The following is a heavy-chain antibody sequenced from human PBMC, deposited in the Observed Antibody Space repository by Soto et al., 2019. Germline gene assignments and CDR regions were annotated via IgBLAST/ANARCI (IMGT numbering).Heavy chain of an antibody. CDR2: ISRGGDGT. J-gene: IGHJ4*02. CDR1: GFTFINYA. D-gene: IGHD6-19*01. CDR3: AREGSGWTGGDH. V-gene: IGHV3-23*01. Sequence: PGVSLRLSCAASGFTFINYAMKWVRQAPGKGLEWVSSISRGGDGTYYADSVKGRFTISRDTSKNTVYLEMNSRRGEDTAVYYCAREGSGWTGGDHLGQGTLVTVPS.